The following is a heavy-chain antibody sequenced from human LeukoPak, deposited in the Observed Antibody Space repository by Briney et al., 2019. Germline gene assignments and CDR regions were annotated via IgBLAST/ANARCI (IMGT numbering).Heavy chain of an antibody. J-gene: IGHJ4*02. CDR2: IFRSGST. Sequence: SSETLSLTCNLSGGSISDYYWNWIRQPAGKGLEWIGRIFRSGSTDYNPSLKSRVAMSVDTSRNQFSLTLSSVTAADTAVYYCARERDRRGNPYGLKHFDYWGRGTLVTASS. CDR1: GGSISDYY. V-gene: IGHV4-4*07. D-gene: IGHD3-10*01. CDR3: ARERDRRGNPYGLKHFDY.